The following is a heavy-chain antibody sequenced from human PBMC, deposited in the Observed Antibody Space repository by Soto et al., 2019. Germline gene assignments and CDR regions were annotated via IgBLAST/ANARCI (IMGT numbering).Heavy chain of an antibody. V-gene: IGHV4-39*01. CDR1: GDSISSSNCY. CDR3: ARHNSLIRTPNYYYYYMDV. D-gene: IGHD1-20*01. Sequence: SETLSLTCSGSGDSISSSNCYWGWARQSPGKGLEWIGNIYYSGNTYYNPSLKSRVTIFADTSRNQFSLKLSSVTAADTAVYYCARHNSLIRTPNYYYYYMDVWAKGTTVTVS. J-gene: IGHJ6*03. CDR2: IYYSGNT.